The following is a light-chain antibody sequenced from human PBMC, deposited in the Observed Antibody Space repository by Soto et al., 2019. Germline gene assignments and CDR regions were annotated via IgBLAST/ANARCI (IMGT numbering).Light chain of an antibody. CDR2: EVS. J-gene: IGLJ1*01. Sequence: QSALTQPASVSGSPGQSITMSCTGTSSDVGGCDYVSWYQQHPGEVPKLIIFEVSSRPAWISNRFSASKSGNTASLNISGLQAEDEADYYCSSYTTSSSYVFGTGTKLTVL. V-gene: IGLV2-14*01. CDR3: SSYTTSSSYV. CDR1: SSDVGGCDY.